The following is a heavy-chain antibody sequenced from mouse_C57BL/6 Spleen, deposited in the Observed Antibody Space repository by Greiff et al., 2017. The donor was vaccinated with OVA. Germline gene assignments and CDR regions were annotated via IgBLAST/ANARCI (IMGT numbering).Heavy chain of an antibody. J-gene: IGHJ2*01. Sequence: EVQLQQSGPELVKPGASVKISCKASGYTFTDYYMNWVKQSHGKSLEWIGDINPNNGGTSYNQKFKGKATLTVDKSSSTAYMELRSLTSEDSAVYYCAKGLLRYFDYWGQGTTLTVSS. CDR3: AKGLLRYFDY. CDR1: GYTFTDYY. V-gene: IGHV1-26*01. CDR2: INPNNGGT. D-gene: IGHD1-1*01.